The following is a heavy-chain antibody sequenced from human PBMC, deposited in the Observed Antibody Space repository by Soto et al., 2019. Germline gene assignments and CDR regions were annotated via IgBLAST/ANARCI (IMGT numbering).Heavy chain of an antibody. CDR3: ARVGTLEGWFDP. CDR1: GFTFSIYS. V-gene: IGHV3-21*01. J-gene: IGHJ5*02. CDR2: ISSSSSYI. Sequence: GGSLRLSCAASGFTFSIYSMNWVRQAPGKGLEWVSSISSSSSYIYYADSVKGRFTISRDNAKNSLYLQMNSLRAEDTAVYYCARVGTLEGWFDPWGQGTLVTVSS. D-gene: IGHD6-13*01.